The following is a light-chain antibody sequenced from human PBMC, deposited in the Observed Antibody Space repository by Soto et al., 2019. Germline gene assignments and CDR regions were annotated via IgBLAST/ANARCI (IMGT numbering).Light chain of an antibody. Sequence: QSALTQPPSASGSPGQSVTISCSGNSSDVGGYDYVSWYQQHPGKAPKLMIYEVSKRPSGVSDRFFGSKSGNTASLTVSGLQAEDEADYYCSSYAGNSNFVVFGGVTKLTVL. CDR3: SSYAGNSNFVV. CDR2: EVS. V-gene: IGLV2-8*01. CDR1: SSDVGGYDY. J-gene: IGLJ2*01.